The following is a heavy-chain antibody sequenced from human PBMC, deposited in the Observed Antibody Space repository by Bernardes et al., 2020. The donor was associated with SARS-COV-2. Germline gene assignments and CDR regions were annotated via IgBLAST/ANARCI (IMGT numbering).Heavy chain of an antibody. CDR1: GYTFTSYD. Sequence: ASVKVSCKASGYTFTSYDINWVRQATGQGLEWMGWMNPNSGNTGYAQKFQGRVTMTRNTSISTAYMELSSLRSEDTAVYYCARFITMVRGVIMFPPMDVWGQGTTVTVSS. CDR3: ARFITMVRGVIMFPPMDV. CDR2: MNPNSGNT. V-gene: IGHV1-8*01. J-gene: IGHJ6*02. D-gene: IGHD3-10*01.